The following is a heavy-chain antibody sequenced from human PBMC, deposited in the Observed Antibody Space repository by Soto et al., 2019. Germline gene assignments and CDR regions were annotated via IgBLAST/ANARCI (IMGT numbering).Heavy chain of an antibody. CDR2: IYHSGST. D-gene: IGHD2-15*01. J-gene: IGHJ5*02. V-gene: IGHV4-30-2*01. CDR3: ARVVVDRNLLAYRTRRTFDP. Sequence: SETLSLTCAVSGGSISSGGYSWSWIRQPPGKGLEWIGYIYHSGSTYYNPSLKSRVTISVDRSKNQFSLKLSSVTAADTAVYFCARVVVDRNLLAYRTRRTFDP. CDR1: GGSISSGGYS.